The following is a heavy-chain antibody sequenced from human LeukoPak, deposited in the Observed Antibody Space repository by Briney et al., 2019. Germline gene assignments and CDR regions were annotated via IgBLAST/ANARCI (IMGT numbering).Heavy chain of an antibody. CDR3: ARCSGYGMDV. J-gene: IGHJ6*02. Sequence: GGSLRLSCAASGFTFSSYWMSWVRQAPDKGLEWVAVMSFDGTHIYYADSVKGRFTISRDNSKNTLYLQMNSLRAEDTAVYYCARCSGYGMDVWGQGTTVTVSS. D-gene: IGHD3-10*02. CDR1: GFTFSSYW. CDR2: MSFDGTHI. V-gene: IGHV3-30*03.